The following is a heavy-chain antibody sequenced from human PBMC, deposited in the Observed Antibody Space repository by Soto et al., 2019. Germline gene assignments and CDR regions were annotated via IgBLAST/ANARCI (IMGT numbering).Heavy chain of an antibody. Sequence: QVRLQEWGPGLVKPSQTLSLKCSVSGGSITTGGRYWSWIRQLPGKGLEWIGDIYYSGNTYYNESPKRRVTISVEAAKNQFSLKLSSVTAADTAVYYCAQALVFTGGDGFDIWGQGRLVTVSS. CDR3: AQALVFTGGDGFDI. D-gene: IGHD1-1*01. J-gene: IGHJ3*02. CDR1: GGSITTGGRY. CDR2: IYYSGNT. V-gene: IGHV4-31*02.